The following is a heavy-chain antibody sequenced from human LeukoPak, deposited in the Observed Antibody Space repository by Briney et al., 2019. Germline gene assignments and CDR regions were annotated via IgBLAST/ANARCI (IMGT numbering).Heavy chain of an antibody. CDR3: AKLMATIIEPLDY. Sequence: VGSLRLSCAASGFTFSSYGMTWVRQAPGKGLEWVAVIWYDGSNKYYADSVKCRFTISRDNSKHTLYLQMNSLRAEDTAVYYCAKLMATIIEPLDYWGQGTLVSVSS. V-gene: IGHV3-33*06. CDR1: GFTFSSYG. J-gene: IGHJ4*02. D-gene: IGHD5-24*01. CDR2: IWYDGSNK.